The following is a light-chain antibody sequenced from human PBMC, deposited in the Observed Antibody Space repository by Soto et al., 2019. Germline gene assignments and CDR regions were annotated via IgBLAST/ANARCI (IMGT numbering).Light chain of an antibody. CDR3: QQYGSSPPWT. Sequence: EIVLTQSPGTLSLSPGEGATLSCRASQSVSSNYLAWYQQKPGQAPRLLIYGASSRATGIPERFSGSGSGTDFTLTISRLEPEDFAVYYCQQYGSSPPWTFGQGTKVEIK. J-gene: IGKJ1*01. V-gene: IGKV3-20*01. CDR1: QSVSSNY. CDR2: GAS.